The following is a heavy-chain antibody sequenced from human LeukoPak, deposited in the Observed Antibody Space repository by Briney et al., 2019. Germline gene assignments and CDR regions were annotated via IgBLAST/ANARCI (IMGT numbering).Heavy chain of an antibody. V-gene: IGHV3-21*01. J-gene: IGHJ6*03. Sequence: GGSLRLSCAASGFTFRSYSMNWVRQAPGKGLEWVSSISTSRSYIYYADSVKGRFTISRDNAKNSLYLQMNSLRAEDTAVYYCARENRYYMDVWGKGTTVTISS. CDR3: ARENRYYMDV. CDR1: GFTFRSYS. CDR2: ISTSRSYI.